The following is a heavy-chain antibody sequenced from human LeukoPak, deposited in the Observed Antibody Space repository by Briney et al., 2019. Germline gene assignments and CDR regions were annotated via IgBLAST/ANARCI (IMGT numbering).Heavy chain of an antibody. CDR2: IYHSGST. J-gene: IGHJ4*02. V-gene: IGHV4-38-2*02. CDR1: GYSLSRGYH. CDR3: ARQRAEEGDLTFDD. Sequence: SETLSLTCTVSGYSLSRGYHWGWIRQPPGKGLQWIGTIYHSGSTYYKSSLKSRVTISVDKSKNQFSLNLRSVTAADTAVYYCARQRAEEGDLTFDDWGQGTLVTVSS. D-gene: IGHD2-21*02.